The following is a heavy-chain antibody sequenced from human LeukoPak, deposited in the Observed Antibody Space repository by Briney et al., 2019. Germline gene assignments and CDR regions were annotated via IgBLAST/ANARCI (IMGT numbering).Heavy chain of an antibody. CDR1: GXSISSYY. V-gene: IGHV4-59*01. Sequence: SETLSLTWTVSGXSISSYYWNWIRQPPGKGLEWIGYIYYSGSTNYNPSLKSRVTISVDTSKNQFSLKLSSVTAADTAVYYCAGRLWRRDGYNLSAFDIWGQGTMVTVSS. J-gene: IGHJ3*02. CDR3: AGRLWRRDGYNLSAFDI. CDR2: IYYSGST. D-gene: IGHD5-24*01.